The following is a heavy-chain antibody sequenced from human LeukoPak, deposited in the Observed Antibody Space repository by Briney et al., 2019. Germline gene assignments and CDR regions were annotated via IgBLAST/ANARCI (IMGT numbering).Heavy chain of an antibody. D-gene: IGHD3-22*01. CDR3: ARHLIHDSSGYYLYYFDY. CDR2: IYPGDSDT. Sequence: GESLKISCKGSGYSFTSYWIGWVRQMPGKGLEWMGIIYPGDSDTRYSPSFQGQVTISADKSISTAYLQWSSLKASDTAMYYCARHLIHDSSGYYLYYFDYWGQGTLVTVSS. V-gene: IGHV5-51*01. CDR1: GYSFTSYW. J-gene: IGHJ4*02.